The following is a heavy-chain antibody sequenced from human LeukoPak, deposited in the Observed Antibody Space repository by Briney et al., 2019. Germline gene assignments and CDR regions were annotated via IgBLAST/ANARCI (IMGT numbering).Heavy chain of an antibody. J-gene: IGHJ4*02. CDR2: MNPNSGNT. D-gene: IGHD6-6*01. Sequence: GASVKVSCKPSGYTFTSYDINWVRQATGQGLEWMGWMNPNSGNTGYAQKFQGRVTMTRNTSLSTAYMELRSLRSEDTAVYYCARDVGSSSSVDYWGQGTLVTVSS. CDR1: GYTFTSYD. CDR3: ARDVGSSSSVDY. V-gene: IGHV1-8*01.